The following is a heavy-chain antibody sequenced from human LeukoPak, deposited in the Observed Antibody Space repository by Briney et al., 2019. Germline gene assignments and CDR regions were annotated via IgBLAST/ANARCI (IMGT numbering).Heavy chain of an antibody. CDR1: GFTFSGYW. D-gene: IGHD2-2*01. J-gene: IGHJ6*02. CDR3: VRRHPPPSTSPTSYGMDV. CDR2: INTDGSST. Sequence: PGGSLRLSCAASGFTFSGYWMHWVRQAPGKGLVWASRINTDGSSTTYADSVKGRFTISRDNAKNTLYLQMNSLRVEDTAVYHCVRRHPPPSTSPTSYGMDVWGQGTTVTVS. V-gene: IGHV3-74*01.